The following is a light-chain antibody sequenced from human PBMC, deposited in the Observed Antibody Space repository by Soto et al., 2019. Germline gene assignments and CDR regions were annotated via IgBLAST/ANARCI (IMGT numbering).Light chain of an antibody. CDR1: SSNIWVGYD. CDR3: QSYDSNVSRV. CDR2: GNS. V-gene: IGLV1-40*01. Sequence: QSVLTQPPSVSGAPWQRVTISCTGSSSNIWVGYDVHWYQQVPVTAPKLLIYGNSNRPSGVPDRFSRAKSGTSASLSITGLHAEAEPAFYCQSYDSNVSRVFGVGTKLTV. J-gene: IGLJ2*01.